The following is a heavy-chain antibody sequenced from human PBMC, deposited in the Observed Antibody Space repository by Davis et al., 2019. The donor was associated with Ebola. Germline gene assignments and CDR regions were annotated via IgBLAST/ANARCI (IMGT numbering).Heavy chain of an antibody. J-gene: IGHJ5*01. Sequence: MPSETLSLTCTISGGSIGRNRYFWVWLRQPPGKGLEWIGSIYYSGTSYYNPSLKNRVAMSVASSQNQFSLRLNSVTATDTAVYFCARCPDAYNHGWFDYWGQGTLVSVSS. CDR1: GGSIGRNRYF. D-gene: IGHD5-24*01. CDR3: ARCPDAYNHGWFDY. V-gene: IGHV4-39*01. CDR2: IYYSGTS.